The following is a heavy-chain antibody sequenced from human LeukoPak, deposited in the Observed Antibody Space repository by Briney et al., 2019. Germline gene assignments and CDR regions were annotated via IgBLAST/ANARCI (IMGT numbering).Heavy chain of an antibody. V-gene: IGHV3-21*04. Sequence: GGSLRLSCAASGFTFSTYSGNWIRQAPGKGLEWVSSISDDSNYIFYADSVKGRFTISRDNSKNTLYLEMNSLRAEDTAVYYCAKHIRRGSNWPFDYWGQGTLVTVSS. J-gene: IGHJ4*02. CDR1: GFTFSTYS. CDR2: ISDDSNYI. D-gene: IGHD6-13*01. CDR3: AKHIRRGSNWPFDY.